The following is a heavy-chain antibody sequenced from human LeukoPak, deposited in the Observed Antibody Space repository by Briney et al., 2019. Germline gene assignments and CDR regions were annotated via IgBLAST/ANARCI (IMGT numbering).Heavy chain of an antibody. V-gene: IGHV3-13*01. CDR3: ARGPYGSGSYSSYYYYMDV. Sequence: PGGSLRLSCAASGFTFSSYDMHSVRHATGKGLEWVSAICTAGDTYYPASVKGRFTISRENAKNSLYLQMNSLRAGDTPVYYCARGPYGSGSYSSYYYYMDVWGKGTTVTVSS. CDR1: GFTFSSYD. J-gene: IGHJ6*03. D-gene: IGHD3-10*01. CDR2: ICTAGDT.